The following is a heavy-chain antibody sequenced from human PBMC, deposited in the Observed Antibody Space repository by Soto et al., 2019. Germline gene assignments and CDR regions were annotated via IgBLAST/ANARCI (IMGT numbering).Heavy chain of an antibody. V-gene: IGHV1-3*01. CDR2: IDAGNGKT. D-gene: IGHD6-13*01. J-gene: IGHJ4*02. CDR1: GYIFNRYV. Sequence: QVQLVQSGAEVKKPGASVKVSCKASGYIFNRYVMHWVRQAPGQRPEWMGWIDAGNGKTKYSEKFQGRVTITRDTSASTAYMELTTLRSEDWAVYYCARGRSWYDYWGQGTQVIVSS. CDR3: ARGRSWYDY.